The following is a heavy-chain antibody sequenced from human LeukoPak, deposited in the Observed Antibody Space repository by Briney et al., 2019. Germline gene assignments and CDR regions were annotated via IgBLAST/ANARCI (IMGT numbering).Heavy chain of an antibody. CDR1: GYTFTSYV. V-gene: IGHV1-18*01. J-gene: IGHJ4*02. Sequence: ASVKVSCKASGYTFTSYVISWVRQAPGQGLEGMGWISAYNGNTHYAQKLQGRVTMTTDTSTSTAYMELRSLRSDDTAVYYCARDNGPGYYILTGYYRGFDYWGQGTLVTVSS. D-gene: IGHD3-9*01. CDR3: ARDNGPGYYILTGYYRGFDY. CDR2: ISAYNGNT.